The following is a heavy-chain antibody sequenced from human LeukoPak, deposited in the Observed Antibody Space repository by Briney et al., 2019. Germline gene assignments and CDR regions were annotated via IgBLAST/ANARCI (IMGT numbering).Heavy chain of an antibody. V-gene: IGHV5-51*01. CDR3: AKFHATWYGDT. CDR2: IYPGNSHT. Sequence: GESLKISCQGSGYNFAAYWIVWVRQMPGKGLEWMGIIYPGNSHTRYSPSFQGQVTISADTSISTAYLHWSSLQSSDTAMYYCAKFHATWYGDTWGQGTLVTVSS. J-gene: IGHJ4*02. D-gene: IGHD6-13*01. CDR1: GYNFAAYW.